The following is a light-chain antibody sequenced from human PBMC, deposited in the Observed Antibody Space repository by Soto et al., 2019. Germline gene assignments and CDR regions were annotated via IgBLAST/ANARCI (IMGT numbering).Light chain of an antibody. V-gene: IGLV3-21*02. CDR2: DDR. CDR1: NIGGKS. CDR3: QLWDSNSDHVV. Sequence: SYELTQPPAVSVAPGQTASITCGGSNIGGKSVHWYQQKPGQAPVVVVYDDRDRPSGIPERFSGSNSGNTATLTISRVEAGDEADYCCQLWDSNSDHVVFGGGTKLIVL. J-gene: IGLJ2*01.